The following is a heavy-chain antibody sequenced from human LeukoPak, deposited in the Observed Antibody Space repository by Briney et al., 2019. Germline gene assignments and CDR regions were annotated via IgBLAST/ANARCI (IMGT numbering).Heavy chain of an antibody. J-gene: IGHJ4*02. D-gene: IGHD3-22*01. CDR3: VRDLYRIVVVPHYFDY. CDR2: ISGSGSGGST. Sequence: PGGSLRLSCAASGFTFSSSAMSWVRQAPGKGLEWVSSISGSGSGGSTYYADSVKGRFTISRDNAKNSLYLQMNSLRAEDTAVYYCVRDLYRIVVVPHYFDYWGQGTLVTVSS. V-gene: IGHV3-23*01. CDR1: GFTFSSSA.